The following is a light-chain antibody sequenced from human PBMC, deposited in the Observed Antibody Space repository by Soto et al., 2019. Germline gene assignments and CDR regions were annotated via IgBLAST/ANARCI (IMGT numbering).Light chain of an antibody. J-gene: IGLJ1*01. CDR1: ASNIGRDP. CDR2: ENN. CDR3: AGWDGSLKGFV. V-gene: IGLV1-44*01. Sequence: QALLTQPPSSSGAPGQRVTISCSGSASNIGRDPVNWYQQVPGTAPKLLIYENNHRPSGVPDRFSGSKSGTSASLVISGLQSEDEAEYFCAGWDGSLKGFVFGTETKVTVL.